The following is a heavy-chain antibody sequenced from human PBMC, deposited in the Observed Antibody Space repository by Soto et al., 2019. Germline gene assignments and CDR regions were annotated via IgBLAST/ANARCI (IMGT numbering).Heavy chain of an antibody. CDR1: GYTFTSYD. Sequence: ASVKVSCKASGYTFTSYDINWVRQATGQGLEWMGWMNPNSGNTGYAQKFQGRVTMTRNTSISTAYMELSSLRSEDTAVYYCARFGGYSSGWYVNEIDYWGQGTLVTVSS. CDR3: ARFGGYSSGWYVNEIDY. V-gene: IGHV1-8*01. J-gene: IGHJ4*02. D-gene: IGHD6-19*01. CDR2: MNPNSGNT.